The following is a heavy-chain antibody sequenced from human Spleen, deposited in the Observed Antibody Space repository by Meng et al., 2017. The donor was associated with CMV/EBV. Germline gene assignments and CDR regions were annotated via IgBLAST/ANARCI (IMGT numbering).Heavy chain of an antibody. D-gene: IGHD2-2*01. Sequence: ASVKVSCKASGYTFTSYDINWVRQATGQGLEWMGWMNPNSGLTGYAQKFRGRVTMTRNTSIGTAYLQWSSLKASDTAMYYCALGYCTSSSCYRLGHNWFDPWGQGTLVTVSS. V-gene: IGHV1-8*01. CDR2: MNPNSGLT. J-gene: IGHJ5*02. CDR3: ALGYCTSSSCYRLGHNWFDP. CDR1: GYTFTSYD.